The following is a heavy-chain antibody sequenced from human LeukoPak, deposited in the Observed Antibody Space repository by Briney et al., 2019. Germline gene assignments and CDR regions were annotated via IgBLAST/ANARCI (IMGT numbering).Heavy chain of an antibody. D-gene: IGHD2-15*01. J-gene: IGHJ4*02. V-gene: IGHV3-48*03. CDR1: GFTFSSYE. Sequence: GGSLRLSCEASGFTFSSYEMNWVRQAPGKGLEWVSYISGSGSTMYYADSVKGRFTISRDNAKNTLYLQMNSLRAEDTAVYYCAKVRPTVVVAATRGAFDYWGQGAQVTVSS. CDR3: AKVRPTVVVAATRGAFDY. CDR2: ISGSGSTM.